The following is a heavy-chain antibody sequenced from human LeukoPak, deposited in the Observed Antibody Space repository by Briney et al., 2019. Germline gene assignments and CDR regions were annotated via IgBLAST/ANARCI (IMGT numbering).Heavy chain of an antibody. CDR3: AREYSTTNNCYNWGLGY. Sequence: GGSLRLSCTASGFAFDEHGMSWVRQVPGKGLEWVSGINWSGGSTGYADPLRGRFTISRDNFKNTVYLQMDSLRTEDMAVYYCAREYSTTNNCYNWGLGYWGQGTLVTVSS. D-gene: IGHD2-2*02. J-gene: IGHJ4*02. V-gene: IGHV3-20*04. CDR2: INWSGGST. CDR1: GFAFDEHG.